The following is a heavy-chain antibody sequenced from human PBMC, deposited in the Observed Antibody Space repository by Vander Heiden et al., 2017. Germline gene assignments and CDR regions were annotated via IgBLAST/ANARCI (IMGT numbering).Heavy chain of an antibody. CDR3: ATALRFGDLLTY. CDR1: GYTLSKLS. J-gene: IGHJ4*02. Sequence: QVQLIQCGAEVKKPGASVAVSGKVSGYTLSKLSMHWVRQAPGKGLEWMGGFDSEDGERVFAQKFQERVTMTEDTSTDTAYMELSSLRSEDTAVYYCATALRFGDLLTYWGQGTLVTVSS. CDR2: FDSEDGER. V-gene: IGHV1-24*01. D-gene: IGHD3-10*01.